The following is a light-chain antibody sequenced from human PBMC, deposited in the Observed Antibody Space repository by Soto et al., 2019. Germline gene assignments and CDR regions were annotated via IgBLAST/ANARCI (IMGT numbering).Light chain of an antibody. CDR3: QHYVERSPIT. CDR1: QSVGTY. J-gene: IGKJ5*01. V-gene: IGKV3-11*01. CDR2: EAS. Sequence: EIVLTQSPATLSLSPGEGATLSCSASQSVGTYLAWYQLKSGQAPRLLIYEASKRATGIPARFSGSGSGTDFTLTISRLEPEDFALYYCQHYVERSPITFGQGTRLEIK.